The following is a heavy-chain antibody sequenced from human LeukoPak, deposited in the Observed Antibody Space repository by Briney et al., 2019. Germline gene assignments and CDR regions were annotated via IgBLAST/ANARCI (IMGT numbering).Heavy chain of an antibody. J-gene: IGHJ4*02. CDR1: GGSINTYY. Sequence: SETLSLTCSVSGGSINTYYWSWIRQSPGKGLESIGFIYYTGSTNYNPSLKSRVTMSVDTSKSQFSLKLTSVTAADTALYYCARGANRLDSWGRGTLVTVSS. V-gene: IGHV4-59*12. CDR2: IYYTGST. D-gene: IGHD1-14*01. CDR3: ARGANRLDS.